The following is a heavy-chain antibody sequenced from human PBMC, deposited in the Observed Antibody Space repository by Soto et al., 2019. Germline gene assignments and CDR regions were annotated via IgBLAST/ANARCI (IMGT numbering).Heavy chain of an antibody. V-gene: IGHV1-3*01. CDR2: INAGNGNT. J-gene: IGHJ4*02. Sequence: GASVKVSCKASGYTFASYAMHWVRQAPGQRLEWMGWINAGNGNTKYSQKFQGRVTITRDTSASTAYMELSSLRSEDTAVYYCARAVAVPADFDYWGQGTLVTVSS. CDR3: ARAVAVPADFDY. D-gene: IGHD6-19*01. CDR1: GYTFASYA.